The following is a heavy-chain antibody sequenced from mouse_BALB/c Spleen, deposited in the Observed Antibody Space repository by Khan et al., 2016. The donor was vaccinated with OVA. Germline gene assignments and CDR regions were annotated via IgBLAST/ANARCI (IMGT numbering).Heavy chain of an antibody. J-gene: IGHJ3*01. CDR2: INPSSGYT. D-gene: IGHD2-14*01. Sequence: VQLQQSGAELARPGASVKMSCKASGYTFTSYTIHWIKQRPGQGLEWIGYINPSSGYTNYNQKFKDTATFTEDKSSTTAYMQLSSLTSDDSAVYYCARDGAYYRNDGWFAYWGQGTLVTGSA. CDR1: GYTFTSYT. V-gene: IGHV1-4*01. CDR3: ARDGAYYRNDGWFAY.